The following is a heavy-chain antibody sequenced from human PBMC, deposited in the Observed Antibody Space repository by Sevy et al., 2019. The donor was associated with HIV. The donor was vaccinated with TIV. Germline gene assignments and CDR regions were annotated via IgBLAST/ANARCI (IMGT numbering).Heavy chain of an antibody. CDR3: VVGVGAS. CDR1: GFTFSNSE. D-gene: IGHD2-2*01. V-gene: IGHV3-7*01. CDR2: IKRDGSDT. Sequence: GGSLRLSCTASGFTFSNSEMGWVRQAPGKGLEWVATIKRDGSDTSYVDSVKGRFSVSRDNAKNSLFLQMNSLRDEDTAVYYCVVGVGASWGQGALVTVSS. J-gene: IGHJ5*02.